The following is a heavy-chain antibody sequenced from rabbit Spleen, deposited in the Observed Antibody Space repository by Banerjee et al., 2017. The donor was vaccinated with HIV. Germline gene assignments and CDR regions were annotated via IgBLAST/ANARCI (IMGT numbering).Heavy chain of an antibody. J-gene: IGHJ3*01. Sequence: QLKESGGGLVQPGGSLKLSCKASGFDFSSYYMSWVRQAPGKGLEWFGYIDPVFGSAYYASWVNGRFSISRENTQNTVSLQLNSLTAADTATYFCARGGGLWGQGTLVTVS. V-gene: IGHV1S7*01. CDR3: ARGGGL. CDR1: GFDFSSYY. CDR2: IDPVFGSA.